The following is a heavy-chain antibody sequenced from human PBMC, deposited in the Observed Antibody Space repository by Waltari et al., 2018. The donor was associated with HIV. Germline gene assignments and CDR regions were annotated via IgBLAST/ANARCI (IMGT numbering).Heavy chain of an antibody. Sequence: QVQLVESGGGVVQPGRSLRLSCVASGFIIRNCGMPWVRQAPGKGLEWVAVMTYGGGQTYYGDSAKGRFTISRDTSKNTLYLQMNSLRPEDTAVYYCAREQETGDYRVADYWGQGTLVTVSS. CDR2: MTYGGGQT. V-gene: IGHV3-30*03. CDR1: GFIIRNCG. CDR3: AREQETGDYRVADY. J-gene: IGHJ4*02. D-gene: IGHD4-17*01.